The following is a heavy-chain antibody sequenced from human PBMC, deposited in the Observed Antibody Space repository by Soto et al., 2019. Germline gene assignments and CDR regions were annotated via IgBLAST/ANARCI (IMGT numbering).Heavy chain of an antibody. V-gene: IGHV3-15*07. CDR1: GFSFSNAW. Sequence: EVQLVESGGGLVKPGGSLRLSCAASGFSFSNAWMNWVRQAPGKGLEWVGRIKRKIDGEKRDYAAPVKGIFTISRDDSKNTLYLQMNSLKVDDTAVYYCTTGSVEGVWGQGTTVTVSS. J-gene: IGHJ6*02. CDR3: TTGSVEGV. CDR2: IKRKIDGEKR. D-gene: IGHD2-15*01.